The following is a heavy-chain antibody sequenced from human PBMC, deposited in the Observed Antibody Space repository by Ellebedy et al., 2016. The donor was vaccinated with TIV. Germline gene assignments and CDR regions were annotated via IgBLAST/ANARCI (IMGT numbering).Heavy chain of an antibody. J-gene: IGHJ4*02. CDR1: GFTFRSYG. CDR3: ARYMYNYYDASAYYSSLDS. V-gene: IGHV3-7*01. D-gene: IGHD3-22*01. CDR2: MKQDGSEK. Sequence: GESLKISCAASGFTFRSYGMHWVRQAPGKGLEWVANMKQDGSEKFYVDSVKGRFTISRDNDKNSLFLQMDSLRAEDTAVYYCARYMYNYYDASAYYSSLDSWGQGTLVTVSS.